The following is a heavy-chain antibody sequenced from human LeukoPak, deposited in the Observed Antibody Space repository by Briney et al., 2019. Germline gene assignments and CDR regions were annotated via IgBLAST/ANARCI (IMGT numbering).Heavy chain of an antibody. CDR2: IYYRGST. V-gene: IGHV4-59*01. CDR1: GGSISSDY. CDR3: ARLSGYSSGHYYSDY. J-gene: IGHJ4*02. D-gene: IGHD3-22*01. Sequence: SETLSLTFTVSGGSISSDYWSWIRPPPGKGLEWIGYIYYRGSTNYNPSLKSRVTISVDTSKNQFSLKLSSVTAADTAVYYCARLSGYSSGHYYSDYWGQGTLVTVSS.